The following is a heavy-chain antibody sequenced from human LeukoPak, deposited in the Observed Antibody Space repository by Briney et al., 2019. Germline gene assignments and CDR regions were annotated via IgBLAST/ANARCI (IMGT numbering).Heavy chain of an antibody. Sequence: SETLSLTCAVYGGSFSGYYWSWIRQPPGKGLEWIGEINHSGSTNYNPSLKSRVTISVDTSKNQFSLTLSSVTAADTAVYYCARGQKYRNGCTVTELGLGYFDYWGQGTLVTVSS. CDR2: INHSGST. V-gene: IGHV4-34*01. D-gene: IGHD6-6*01. J-gene: IGHJ4*02. CDR1: GGSFSGYY. CDR3: ARGQKYRNGCTVTELGLGYFDY.